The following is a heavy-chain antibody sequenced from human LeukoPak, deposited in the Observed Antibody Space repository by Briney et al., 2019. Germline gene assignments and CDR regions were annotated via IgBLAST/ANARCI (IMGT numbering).Heavy chain of an antibody. CDR2: ISVSVDST. J-gene: IGHJ4*02. CDR1: GFTFSSYG. Sequence: PGGSLRLSCAASGFTFSSYGMSWVRQAPGKGLEWVSGISVSVDSTYYVDSVKGRFTISRDNSKNTVYLQMNSLRAEDTAVYYCARGSKTAGTIYSFDYWGQGTLVTVSS. D-gene: IGHD6-13*01. CDR3: ARGSKTAGTIYSFDY. V-gene: IGHV3-23*01.